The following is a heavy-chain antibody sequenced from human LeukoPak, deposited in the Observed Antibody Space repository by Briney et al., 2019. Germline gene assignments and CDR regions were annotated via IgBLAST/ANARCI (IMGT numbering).Heavy chain of an antibody. CDR2: IKGDGSSI. V-gene: IGHV3-74*01. CDR1: GFTFSSYS. CDR3: VRDGVGAPPFDY. Sequence: GGSQRLSCAASGFTFSSYSMNWVRQTPGKGLVWVSRIKGDGSSISHADSVKGRFTISRDNAKNTLDLQMNNLRVEDTAVYYCVRDGVGAPPFDYWGEGVLVTVSS. D-gene: IGHD1-26*01. J-gene: IGHJ4*02.